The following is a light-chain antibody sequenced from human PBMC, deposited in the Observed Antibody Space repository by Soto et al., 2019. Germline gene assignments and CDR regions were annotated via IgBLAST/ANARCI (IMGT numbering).Light chain of an antibody. CDR2: GAS. J-gene: IGKJ2*01. Sequence: EVVLTQSAATLSLSPGERATLSCRASQSVNVNLAWHQQKPGQAPRLLIYGASTRAAGVPARFTGSGSGTEFTLTISSLQSDDFAVYYCQQYNHWPPYTFGQGTKLEIK. CDR3: QQYNHWPPYT. CDR1: QSVNVN. V-gene: IGKV3-15*01.